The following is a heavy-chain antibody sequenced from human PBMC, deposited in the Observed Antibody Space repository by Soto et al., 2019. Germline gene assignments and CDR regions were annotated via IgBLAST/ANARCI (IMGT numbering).Heavy chain of an antibody. D-gene: IGHD1-1*01. J-gene: IGHJ4*02. CDR1: GFTFSSCW. CDR3: ARYKNLDS. CDR2: IKEDGSEK. Sequence: GGSLRLSCEASGFTFSSCWMSWVRQAPGKGLEWVANIKEDGSEKHYVDSVEGRFTISRDNAKNSLYLQMNSLRAEDTAVYYCARYKNLDSWGQGTLVIVSS. V-gene: IGHV3-7*01.